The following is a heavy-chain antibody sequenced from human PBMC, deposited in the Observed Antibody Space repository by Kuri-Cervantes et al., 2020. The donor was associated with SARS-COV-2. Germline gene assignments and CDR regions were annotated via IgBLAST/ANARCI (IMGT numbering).Heavy chain of an antibody. CDR2: ISSSGSTI. V-gene: IGHV3-11*04. D-gene: IGHD2-2*02. CDR3: ARGVVPAAIRYYYYYYYMDV. Sequence: GGSLRLSCAASGFTFSDYYMSWIRQAPGKGLEWVSYISSSGSTIYYVDSVKGRFTISRDNAKNSLYLQMSSLRAEDTAVYYCARGVVPAAIRYYYYYYYMDVWGKGTTVTVSS. CDR1: GFTFSDYY. J-gene: IGHJ6*03.